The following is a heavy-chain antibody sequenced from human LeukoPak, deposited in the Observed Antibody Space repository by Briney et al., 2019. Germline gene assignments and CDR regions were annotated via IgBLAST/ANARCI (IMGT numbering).Heavy chain of an antibody. CDR2: ISSSSSYI. CDR3: ARPGVSGHKEGY. CDR1: GFTFSSYS. V-gene: IGHV3-21*01. Sequence: GGSLRLSCAASGFTFSSYSMNWVRQAPGKGLEWVSSISSSSSYIYCADSVKGRFTISRDNAKNSLYLQMNSLRAEDTAVYYCARPGVSGHKEGYWGQGTLVTVSS. J-gene: IGHJ4*02. D-gene: IGHD6-13*01.